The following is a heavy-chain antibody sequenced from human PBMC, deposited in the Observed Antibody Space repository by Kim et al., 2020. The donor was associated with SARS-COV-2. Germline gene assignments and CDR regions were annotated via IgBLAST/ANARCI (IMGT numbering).Heavy chain of an antibody. CDR3: ASLPGTYYYGSGSYYSSGDY. Sequence: GGSLRLSCAASGFTFSSYGMHWVRQAPGKGLEWVAVIWYDGSNKYYADSVKGRFTISRDNSKNTLYLQMNSLRAEDTAVYYCASLPGTYYYGSGSYYSSGDYWGQGTLVTVSS. D-gene: IGHD3-10*01. J-gene: IGHJ4*02. CDR1: GFTFSSYG. CDR2: IWYDGSNK. V-gene: IGHV3-33*01.